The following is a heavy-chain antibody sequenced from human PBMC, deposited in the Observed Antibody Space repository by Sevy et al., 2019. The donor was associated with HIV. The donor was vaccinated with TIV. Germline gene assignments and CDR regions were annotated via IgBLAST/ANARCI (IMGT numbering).Heavy chain of an antibody. J-gene: IGHJ4*02. D-gene: IGHD6-13*01. CDR2: IKQDGSVK. V-gene: IGHV3-7*01. CDR3: VRAIAADGSF. Sequence: GGSLILSCAASGFTLNNYWMNWVRHAPGKGLEWVANIKQDGSVKYYVDSVKGRFTISRDNARNLVFLQMNSLRVEDTALYYCVRAIAADGSFWGQGTLVTVSS. CDR1: GFTLNNYW.